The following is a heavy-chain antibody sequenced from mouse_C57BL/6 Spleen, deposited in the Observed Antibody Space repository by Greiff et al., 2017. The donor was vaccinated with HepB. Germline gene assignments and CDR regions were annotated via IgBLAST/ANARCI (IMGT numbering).Heavy chain of an antibody. V-gene: IGHV10-1*01. CDR3: VRQGVNWDVWFAY. D-gene: IGHD4-1*01. Sequence: EVQWVESGGGLVQPKGSLKLSCAASGFSFNTYAMNWVRQAPGKGLEWVARIRSKSNNYATYYADSVKDRFTISRDDSESMLYLQMNNLKTEDTAMYYCVRQGVNWDVWFAYWGQGTLVTVSA. CDR2: IRSKSNNYAT. J-gene: IGHJ3*01. CDR1: GFSFNTYA.